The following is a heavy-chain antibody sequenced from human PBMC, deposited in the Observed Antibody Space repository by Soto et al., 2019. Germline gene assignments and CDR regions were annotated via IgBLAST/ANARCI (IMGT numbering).Heavy chain of an antibody. CDR1: GFTFSSYG. CDR3: ARDRAETDKAMVPAFGY. Sequence: QVQLVESGGGVVQPGRSLRLSCAASGFTFSSYGMHWVRQAPGKGLEWVAVIWYDGSNKYYADSVTGRFTISRDNSKNTLYLQMNSLRAEDTAVYYCARDRAETDKAMVPAFGYWGQGTLVTFSS. V-gene: IGHV3-33*01. D-gene: IGHD5-18*01. CDR2: IWYDGSNK. J-gene: IGHJ4*02.